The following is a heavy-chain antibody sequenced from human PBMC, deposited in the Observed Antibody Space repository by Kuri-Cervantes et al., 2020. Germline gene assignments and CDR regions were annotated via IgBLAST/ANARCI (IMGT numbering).Heavy chain of an antibody. J-gene: IGHJ4*02. CDR2: IKQDGSEK. CDR1: GFTFNTYW. CDR3: ARGGGWENYYDSSGYYDFDY. V-gene: IGHV3-7*01. D-gene: IGHD3-22*01. Sequence: GESLKISCVTSGFTFNTYWMSWIRQPPGKGLEWVANIKQDGSEKYYVDSVKGRFTISRDNAKNSLYLQMNSLRAEDTAVYYCARGGGWENYYDSSGYYDFDYWGQGTLVTVSS.